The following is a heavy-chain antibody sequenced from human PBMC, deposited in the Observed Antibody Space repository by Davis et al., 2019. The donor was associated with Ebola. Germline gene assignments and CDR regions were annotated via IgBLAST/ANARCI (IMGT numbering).Heavy chain of an antibody. V-gene: IGHV5-10-1*01. CDR1: GYSFTSYW. J-gene: IGHJ4*02. CDR3: ARADYYGSGSYHFDY. Sequence: GASLNISCTGSGYSFTSYWISWVCQMPGKGLEWMGRIDPSDSYTNYSPSFQGHVTISADKSISTAYLQWSSLKASDTAMYYCARADYYGSGSYHFDYWGQGTLVTVSS. CDR2: IDPSDSYT. D-gene: IGHD3-10*01.